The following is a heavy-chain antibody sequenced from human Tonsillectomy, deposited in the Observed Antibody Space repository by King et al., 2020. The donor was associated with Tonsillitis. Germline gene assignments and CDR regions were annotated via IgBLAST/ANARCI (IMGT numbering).Heavy chain of an antibody. J-gene: IGHJ5*02. CDR3: ARGHRYCSSTSCYYWFDP. CDR1: GYTFTSYD. Sequence: QLVQSGAEVKKPGASVKVSCKASGYTFTSYDINWVRQATGQGLEWMGWMNPNSGNTGYAQKFQGRVTMTRNTSISTAYMELSSLRSEDTAVYYCARGHRYCSSTSCYYWFDPWGQGTLVTVSS. D-gene: IGHD2-2*01. CDR2: MNPNSGNT. V-gene: IGHV1-8*01.